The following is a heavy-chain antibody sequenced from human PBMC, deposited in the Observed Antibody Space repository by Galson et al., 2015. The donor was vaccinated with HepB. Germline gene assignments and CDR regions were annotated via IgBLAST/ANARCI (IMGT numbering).Heavy chain of an antibody. CDR3: ARGGSYDPLDT. D-gene: IGHD3-16*01. J-gene: IGHJ3*02. CDR2: ILPVFGTP. V-gene: IGHV1-69*13. Sequence: SVKVSCKASGGSFSRSAITWVRQAPGQGLEWLGAILPVFGTPKYALKFQGRVTITVDEATNTGYMEMTSLTSEDTAVYFCARGGSYDPLDTWGQGTKVIVSS. CDR1: GGSFSRSA.